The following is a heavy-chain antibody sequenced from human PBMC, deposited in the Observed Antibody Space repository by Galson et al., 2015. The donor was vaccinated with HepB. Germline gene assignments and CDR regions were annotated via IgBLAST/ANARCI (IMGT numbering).Heavy chain of an antibody. J-gene: IGHJ6*02. CDR1: GFTVGSNY. V-gene: IGHV3-66*02. Sequence: SLRLSCAASGFTVGSNYLSWVRQAPGKGLEWVSVIYSGGSTYYADSVKGRFTISRDNSKNTLYLQMHSLRAEDTAVYFCASTYYYGSGSPSLYFYYGMDVWGQGTTVTVSS. CDR2: IYSGGST. D-gene: IGHD3-10*01. CDR3: ASTYYYGSGSPSLYFYYGMDV.